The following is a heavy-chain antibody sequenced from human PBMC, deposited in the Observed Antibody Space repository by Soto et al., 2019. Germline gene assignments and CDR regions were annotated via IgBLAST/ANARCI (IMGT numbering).Heavy chain of an antibody. D-gene: IGHD3-9*01. V-gene: IGHV4-39*01. Sequence: SETLSLTCTVSGGSISSSSYYWGWIRQPPGKGLEWIGSIYYSGSTYYNPSLKSRVTISVDTSKNQFSLKLSSVTAADTAVYYCARQLSDNRPFDWLLLAYNWFDPWGQGTLVTVSS. CDR1: GGSISSSSYY. CDR3: ARQLSDNRPFDWLLLAYNWFDP. CDR2: IYYSGST. J-gene: IGHJ5*02.